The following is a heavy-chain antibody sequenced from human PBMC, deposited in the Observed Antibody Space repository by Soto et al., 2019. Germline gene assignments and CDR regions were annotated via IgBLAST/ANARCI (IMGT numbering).Heavy chain of an antibody. Sequence: ASLKVSCKASGYTFTSYGISWVRQAPGQGLEWMGWISAYNGNTNYAQKLQGRVTMTTDTSTSTAYMELRSLRSDDTAVYYCARFLQCLAPAAFDIWGQGTMVTVSS. CDR1: GYTFTSYG. CDR2: ISAYNGNT. D-gene: IGHD6-19*01. V-gene: IGHV1-18*01. J-gene: IGHJ3*02. CDR3: ARFLQCLAPAAFDI.